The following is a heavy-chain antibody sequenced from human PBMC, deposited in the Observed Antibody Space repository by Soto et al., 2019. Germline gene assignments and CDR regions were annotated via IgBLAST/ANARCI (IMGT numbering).Heavy chain of an antibody. Sequence: QLQLQESGPGLVKPSETLSLTCTVSGGSISGTNYYWAWIRQPPGKGLEWIGSIYYSGSTYYNPSLKSRVTISVDTSKNQFSLKLNSVTAADTAVFYCARPRSGTYSYFDYWGRGTLVTVSS. V-gene: IGHV4-39*01. CDR1: GGSISGTNYY. J-gene: IGHJ4*02. D-gene: IGHD1-26*01. CDR2: IYYSGST. CDR3: ARPRSGTYSYFDY.